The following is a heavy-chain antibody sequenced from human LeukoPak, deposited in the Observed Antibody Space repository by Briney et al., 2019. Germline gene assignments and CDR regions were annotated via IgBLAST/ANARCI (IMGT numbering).Heavy chain of an antibody. CDR2: IWYDGSDN. CDR1: GFTFSGYG. V-gene: IGHV3-33*08. Sequence: GGSLRLSCAASGFTFSGYGMHRVRQAPGKALEWVAVIWYDGSDNYYADPVKGRFTISRDNSKNTLYLQMNSLRAEDTAMYYCARDISYGMDVWGQGTTVTVSS. CDR3: ARDISYGMDV. D-gene: IGHD3-9*01. J-gene: IGHJ6*02.